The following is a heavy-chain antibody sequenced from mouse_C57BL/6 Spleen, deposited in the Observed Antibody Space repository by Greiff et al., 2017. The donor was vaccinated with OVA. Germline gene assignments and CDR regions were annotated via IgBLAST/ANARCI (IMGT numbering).Heavy chain of an antibody. D-gene: IGHD1-1*01. Sequence: QVQLQQPGTELVKPGASVKLSCKASGYTFTSYWMHWVKQRPGQGLEWIGNINPSNGGNNYNEKFKRKATLTVDKSTSTAYMQLSSLTSEDSAVYYCARGIYYYEGIFAYWGQGTLVTVSA. CDR1: GYTFTSYW. CDR2: INPSNGGN. CDR3: ARGIYYYEGIFAY. J-gene: IGHJ3*01. V-gene: IGHV1-53*01.